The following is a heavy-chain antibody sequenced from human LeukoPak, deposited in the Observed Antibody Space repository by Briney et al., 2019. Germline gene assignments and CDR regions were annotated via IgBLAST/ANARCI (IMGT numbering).Heavy chain of an antibody. V-gene: IGHV4-34*01. CDR1: GGSFSGYY. CDR2: INHSGST. Sequence: SETLSLTCAVYGGSFSGYYWSWIRQPPGKGLEWIGEINHSGSTNYNPSLKNRVTISVDTSKNQFSLKLSSVTAADTAVYYCARAPKYDSSGYYEFDYWGQGTLVTVSS. J-gene: IGHJ4*02. CDR3: ARAPKYDSSGYYEFDY. D-gene: IGHD3-22*01.